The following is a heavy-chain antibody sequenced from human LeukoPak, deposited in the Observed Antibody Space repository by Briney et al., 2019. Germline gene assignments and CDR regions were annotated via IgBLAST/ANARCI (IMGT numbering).Heavy chain of an antibody. CDR3: ARADGITGTRYYFDY. V-gene: IGHV4-61*02. J-gene: IGHJ4*02. D-gene: IGHD1-20*01. Sequence: PSQTLPLTCTVSGGSISSGSYYWSWIRQPAGKGLEWIGRMYTSGSTNYNPSLKSRVTISVDTSKNQFSLKLSSVTAADTAVYYCARADGITGTRYYFDYWGQGTLVTVSS. CDR1: GGSISSGSYY. CDR2: MYTSGST.